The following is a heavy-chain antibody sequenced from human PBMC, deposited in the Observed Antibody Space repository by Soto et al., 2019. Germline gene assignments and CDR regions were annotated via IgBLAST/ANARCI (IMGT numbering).Heavy chain of an antibody. J-gene: IGHJ4*01. V-gene: IGHV4-31*03. CDR3: TTDSYITIVIIRFDY. CDR1: GGSISSGGYY. Sequence: SETLSLTCTVSGGSISSGGYYWSWIRQHPGKGLEWIGYIYYSGSTYYNPSLKSRVTISVDTSKNQFSLKLSSVTAEDTAVYYCTTDSYITIVIIRFDYWGHGTLVTVSS. CDR2: IYYSGST. D-gene: IGHD3-16*02.